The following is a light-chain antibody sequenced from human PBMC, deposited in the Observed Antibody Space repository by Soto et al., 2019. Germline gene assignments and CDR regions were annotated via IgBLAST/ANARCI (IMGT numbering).Light chain of an antibody. V-gene: IGLV4-69*01. CDR3: QTWGSGIVV. J-gene: IGLJ2*01. Sequence: QLVLTQSPSASASLAASVKLTCTLSSGHSNYAIAWHQQQSEKGPRYLMKLNSDGSHSKGDGIPDRFSGSSSGAERYLTISSLQSEDEADYYCQTWGSGIVVFGGGTKLTVL. CDR1: SGHSNYA. CDR2: LNSDGSH.